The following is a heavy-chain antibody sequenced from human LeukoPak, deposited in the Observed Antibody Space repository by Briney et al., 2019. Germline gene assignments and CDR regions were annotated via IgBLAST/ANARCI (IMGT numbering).Heavy chain of an antibody. V-gene: IGHV4-34*01. Sequence: SETLSLTCAVYGGSFSGYYWSWIRQPPGKGLEWIGEINHSGSTNYNPSLKSRVTISVDTSKNQFSLKLSSVTAADTAVYYCARGRVAVAGTNFDYWGQEPWSPSPQ. D-gene: IGHD6-19*01. J-gene: IGHJ4*01. CDR1: GGSFSGYY. CDR3: ARGRVAVAGTNFDY. CDR2: INHSGST.